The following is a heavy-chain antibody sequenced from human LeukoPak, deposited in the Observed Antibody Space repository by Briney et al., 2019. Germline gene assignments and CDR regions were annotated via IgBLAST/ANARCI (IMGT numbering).Heavy chain of an antibody. Sequence: SETLSLTCAVSGGSISSGGYSWSWIRQPPGMGLEWIGYISYGGSTHSNPSLMSRLTISVDTSRNQFSLRLSSVTAADAAVYYCARRGYSGYGDAFDVWGLGTMVTVSS. CDR3: ARRGYSGYGDAFDV. D-gene: IGHD5-12*01. CDR2: ISYGGST. V-gene: IGHV4-30-4*07. J-gene: IGHJ3*01. CDR1: GGSISSGGYS.